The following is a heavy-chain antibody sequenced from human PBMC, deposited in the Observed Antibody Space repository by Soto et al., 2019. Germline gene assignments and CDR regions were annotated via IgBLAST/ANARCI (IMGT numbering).Heavy chain of an antibody. J-gene: IGHJ1*01. CDR3: ARWGTTGGLAV. D-gene: IGHD3-16*01. Sequence: QVQLVESGGGVVQPGTSLRVSCVGSGFTFRSYVIHWVRQAPGKGLEWVALTSYDGSDKYYGDSVRGRFTISRDNSRNTVDLQMDSLRLEDTALYYCARWGTTGGLAVWGQGTLVYVSS. CDR1: GFTFRSYV. CDR2: TSYDGSDK. V-gene: IGHV3-33*05.